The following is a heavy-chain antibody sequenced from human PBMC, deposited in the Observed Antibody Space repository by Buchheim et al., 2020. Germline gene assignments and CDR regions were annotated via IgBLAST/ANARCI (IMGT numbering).Heavy chain of an antibody. Sequence: EVQLLESGGGLVQPGGSPRLSCAASGFTFSSYPMSWVRQAPGKGLEWVSAISGSGAGTSYADSVKGRFTMSRDNAKNSLYLQMNSLRAEDTAVYYCARGYSSSSFYYYGMDVWGQGTT. D-gene: IGHD6-6*01. V-gene: IGHV3-23*01. J-gene: IGHJ6*02. CDR2: ISGSGAGT. CDR3: ARGYSSSSFYYYGMDV. CDR1: GFTFSSYP.